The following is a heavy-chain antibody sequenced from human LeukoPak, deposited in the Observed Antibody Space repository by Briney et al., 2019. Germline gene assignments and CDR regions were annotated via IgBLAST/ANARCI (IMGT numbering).Heavy chain of an antibody. CDR3: AREGSGSLTDY. V-gene: IGHV1-69*05. J-gene: IGHJ4*02. Sequence: ASVTVSCKASGGTFSSYAISWVRQAPGQGLEWMGRIIPIFGTANYAQKFQGRVTITTDESTSTAYMELSSLRSEDTAVYYCAREGSGSLTDYWGQGTLVTVSS. D-gene: IGHD3-22*01. CDR1: GGTFSSYA. CDR2: IIPIFGTA.